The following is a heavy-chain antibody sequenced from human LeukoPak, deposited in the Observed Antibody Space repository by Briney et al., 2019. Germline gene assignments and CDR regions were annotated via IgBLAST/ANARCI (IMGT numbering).Heavy chain of an antibody. CDR1: GFTFSSYG. CDR3: ARERIFSHNWFDP. J-gene: IGHJ5*02. Sequence: PGGSLRLSCAASGFTFSSYGMHWVRQAPGKGLEWVAVIWYDGSNRYYADSVKGRFTISRDNSKNTLYLQMNSLRAEDTAVYYCARERIFSHNWFDPWGQGTLVTVSS. V-gene: IGHV3-33*01. CDR2: IWYDGSNR. D-gene: IGHD3-3*01.